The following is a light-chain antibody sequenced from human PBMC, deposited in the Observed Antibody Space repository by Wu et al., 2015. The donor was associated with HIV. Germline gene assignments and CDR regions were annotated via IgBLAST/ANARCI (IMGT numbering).Light chain of an antibody. CDR2: KAS. CDR1: QSISSW. V-gene: IGKV1-5*03. Sequence: DIQMTQSPSTLSASVGDRVTITCRASQSISSWLAWYQQKPGKAPKLLIYKASSLESGVPSRFSGGGSGTEFTLTISRLEPEDFAVYYCQQYGSSRGFGQGTKLEIK. CDR3: QQYGSSRG. J-gene: IGKJ2*03.